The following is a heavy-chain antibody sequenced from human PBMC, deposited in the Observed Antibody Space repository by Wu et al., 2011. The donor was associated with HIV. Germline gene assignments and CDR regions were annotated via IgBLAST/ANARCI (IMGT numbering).Heavy chain of an antibody. V-gene: IGHV1-46*01. J-gene: IGHJ6*02. CDR2: INPSGGST. D-gene: IGHD5-12*01. CDR3: ASGGYSGYNSSIYFHYGMDV. Sequence: QVQLVQSGAEVKKPGASVKVSCKASGYTFTSYYMHWVRQAPGQGLEWMGIINPSGGSTSYAQKFQGRITMTRDTSTSTVYMELSSLRSEDSAVFYCASGGYSGYNSSIYFHYGMDVWGQGTTVTVSS. CDR1: GYTFTSYY.